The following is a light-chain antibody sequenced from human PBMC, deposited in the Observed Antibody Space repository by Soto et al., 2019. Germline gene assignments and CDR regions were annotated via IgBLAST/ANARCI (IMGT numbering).Light chain of an antibody. CDR3: QQYNSYS. CDR2: DIS. J-gene: IGKJ1*01. CDR1: QSISDW. V-gene: IGKV1-5*01. Sequence: DIQMTQSPSTLSASVGDRVTITCRASQSISDWLAWYQQKPGKAPKLLIYDISNLEIGVPSRFSGSRSGTDFTLTISSLQPDDFATYYCQQYNSYSFGQGTKVDIK.